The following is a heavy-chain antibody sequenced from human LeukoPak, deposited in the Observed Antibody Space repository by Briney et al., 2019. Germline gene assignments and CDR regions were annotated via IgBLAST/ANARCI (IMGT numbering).Heavy chain of an antibody. CDR3: AKSLLTTASGTGRAFDL. J-gene: IGHJ3*01. CDR1: RFSFSAYP. CDR2: ISAGGDLT. Sequence: GGSLKLSCAASRFSFSAYPMGWVRRAPGRGLEWVSGISAGGDLTFHADPVKGRFTISRDNSKNTLYLQMNSLRADDTAEYYCAKSLLTTASGTGRAFDLWGQGTMVTVSS. D-gene: IGHD1-26*01. V-gene: IGHV3-23*01.